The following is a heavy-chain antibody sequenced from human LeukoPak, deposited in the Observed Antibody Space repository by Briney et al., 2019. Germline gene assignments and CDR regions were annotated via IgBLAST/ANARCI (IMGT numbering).Heavy chain of an antibody. Sequence: GGSLRLSCAASGFTFSSYWMSWVRQAPGKGLEWVANIKQDGSERYYVDSVKGRFTISKDNAKNSLYLQMNSLRAEDAAVYYCATYYYYYMDVWGKGTTVTVSS. J-gene: IGHJ6*03. V-gene: IGHV3-7*01. CDR1: GFTFSSYW. CDR2: IKQDGSER. CDR3: ATYYYYYMDV.